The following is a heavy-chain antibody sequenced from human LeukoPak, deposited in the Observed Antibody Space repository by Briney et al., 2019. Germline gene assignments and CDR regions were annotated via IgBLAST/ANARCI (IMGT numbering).Heavy chain of an antibody. J-gene: IGHJ4*02. CDR2: IYNGGST. CDR1: GFTFSSYA. D-gene: IGHD3-3*01. CDR3: ARDRDFNYFDY. V-gene: IGHV3-53*01. Sequence: GGSLRLSCAASGFTFSSYAMSWVRQAPGKGLEWVSVIYNGGSTYYADSVKGRFTISRDNSKNTLYLQMNSLRAEDTAVYYCARDRDFNYFDYWGQGTLVTVSS.